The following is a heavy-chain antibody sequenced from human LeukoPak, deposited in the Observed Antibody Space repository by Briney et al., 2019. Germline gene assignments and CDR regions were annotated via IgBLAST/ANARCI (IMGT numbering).Heavy chain of an antibody. CDR2: INPNSGGT. CDR3: AREGSGFDFDY. V-gene: IGHV1-2*02. J-gene: IGHJ4*02. Sequence: ASVTVSFKASGYTFIGYYIHWVRQAPGQGLEWMGWINPNSGGTKYVQKFQGRVTITRDTSITTAHMELTRLRSDDTAVYYCAREGSGFDFDYWGQGTLVTVSS. D-gene: IGHD5-12*01. CDR1: GYTFIGYY.